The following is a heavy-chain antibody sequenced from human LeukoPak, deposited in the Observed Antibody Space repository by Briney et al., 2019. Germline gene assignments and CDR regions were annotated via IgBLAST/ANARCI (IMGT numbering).Heavy chain of an antibody. V-gene: IGHV1-24*01. Sequence: ASVKVSCKVSGYTLTELYIYWVRQAPGEGLEWMGGFDREDGETISAQKFQGRVTLTEDTSTDTAYMKLSSLTYEDTAVYYCATGTVTTKYYFDYWGQGTLVTVSS. CDR2: FDREDGET. J-gene: IGHJ4*02. CDR3: ATGTVTTKYYFDY. D-gene: IGHD4-17*01. CDR1: GYTLTELY.